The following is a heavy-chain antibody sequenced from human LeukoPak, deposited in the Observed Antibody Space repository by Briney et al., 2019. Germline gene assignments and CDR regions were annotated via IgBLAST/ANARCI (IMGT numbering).Heavy chain of an antibody. J-gene: IGHJ4*02. CDR2: ISYDGSNK. D-gene: IGHD3-10*01. CDR1: GFTFSSYG. Sequence: PGRSLRLSCAASGFTFSSYGMHWVRQAPGKGLEWVAVISYDGSNKYYADSVKGRFTISRDNSKNTLYLQMNSLRAEDTAVCYCAKPYYYGSGSYYFDYWGQGTLVTVSS. V-gene: IGHV3-30*18. CDR3: AKPYYYGSGSYYFDY.